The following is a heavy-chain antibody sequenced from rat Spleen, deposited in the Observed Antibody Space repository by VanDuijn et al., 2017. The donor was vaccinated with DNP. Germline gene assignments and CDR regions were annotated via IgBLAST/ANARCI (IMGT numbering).Heavy chain of an antibody. CDR1: GFTFSDYA. V-gene: IGHV5S23*01. Sequence: EVQLVESGGGSVQPGRSPKISCEASGFTFSDYAMAWVRQAPTKGLEWVATISTSGGSTFYRHSVKGRFTISRDNAESTLYLQMNSLRSEDTATYFCARQGRVTTVATYWYFDFWGPGTMVTVSS. D-gene: IGHD1-3*01. CDR2: ISTSGGST. CDR3: ARQGRVTTVATYWYFDF. J-gene: IGHJ1*01.